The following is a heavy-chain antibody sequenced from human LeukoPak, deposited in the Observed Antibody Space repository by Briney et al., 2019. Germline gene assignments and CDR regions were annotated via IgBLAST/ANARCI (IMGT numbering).Heavy chain of an antibody. V-gene: IGHV4-59*01. CDR2: IYYSGST. CDR3: ARDRYYYDSSGYYPRLDY. J-gene: IGHJ4*02. D-gene: IGHD3-22*01. CDR1: GGFISSYY. Sequence: SETMSLTCTVSGGFISSYYWSWIRQPPGKGLEWIGYIYYSGSTNYNPSLKSRVTISVDTSKNQFSLKLSSVTAADTAVYYCARDRYYYDSSGYYPRLDYWGQGTLVTVSS.